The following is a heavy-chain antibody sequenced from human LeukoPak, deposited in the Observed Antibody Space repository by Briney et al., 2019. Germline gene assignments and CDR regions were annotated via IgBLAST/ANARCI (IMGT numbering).Heavy chain of an antibody. J-gene: IGHJ4*02. V-gene: IGHV4-59*08. CDR1: GGSISSYY. Sequence: SETLSLTCTVSGGSISSYYWSWIRQPPGKGLEWIGYIYYSGSTNYNPSLKSRVTMSVDTSKNQFSLKLSTVTAADTAVYYCARRLGGYNYWGQGTLVTGSS. CDR2: IYYSGST. D-gene: IGHD5-12*01. CDR3: ARRLGGYNY.